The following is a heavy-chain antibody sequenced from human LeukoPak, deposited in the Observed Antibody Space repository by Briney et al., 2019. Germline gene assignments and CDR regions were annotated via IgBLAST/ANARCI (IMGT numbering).Heavy chain of an antibody. D-gene: IGHD3-10*01. CDR2: IYNSGTT. CDR3: ARHWSYYGSGSQFDY. V-gene: IGHV4-39*01. Sequence: SETLSLTCTVSGGSISSSSYYWDWIRQTPGKGLEWIGSIYNSGTTHYNPSLKSRVTISVDTSKNQFSLKLSSVTAADTAVYYCARHWSYYGSGSQFDYWGQGTLVTVSS. J-gene: IGHJ4*02. CDR1: GGSISSSSYY.